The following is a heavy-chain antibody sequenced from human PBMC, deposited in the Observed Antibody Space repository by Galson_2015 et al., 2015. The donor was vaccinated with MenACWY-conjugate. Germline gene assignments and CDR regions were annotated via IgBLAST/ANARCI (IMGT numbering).Heavy chain of an antibody. CDR2: IYYSGST. V-gene: IGHV4-39*07. J-gene: IGHJ4*02. Sequence: ETLSLTCTVSGGSISSSSYYWGWIRQPPGKGLEWIGSIYYSGSTYYNPSLKSRVTISIDTSKNQFSLKLSSVAAADTAVYYCARLRYSSGWYFDYWGQGTLVTVSS. CDR1: GGSISSSSYY. CDR3: ARLRYSSGWYFDY. D-gene: IGHD6-19*01.